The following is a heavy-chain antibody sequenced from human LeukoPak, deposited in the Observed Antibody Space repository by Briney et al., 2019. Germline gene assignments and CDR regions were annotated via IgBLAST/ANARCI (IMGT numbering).Heavy chain of an antibody. CDR3: ARDPLYYDILTGYSSISPNYYYYYMDV. Sequence: GASVKVSCKASGYTFTSYGISWVRQAPGQGLEWVGWISAYNGNTNYAQKLQGRVTMTTDTSTSTAYMELRSLRSDDTAVYYCARDPLYYDILTGYSSISPNYYYYYMDVWGKGTTVTISS. V-gene: IGHV1-18*01. CDR1: GYTFTSYG. CDR2: ISAYNGNT. J-gene: IGHJ6*03. D-gene: IGHD3-9*01.